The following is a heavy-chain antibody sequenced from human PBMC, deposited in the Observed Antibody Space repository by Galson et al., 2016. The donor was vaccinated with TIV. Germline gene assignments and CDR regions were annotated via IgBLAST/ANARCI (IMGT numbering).Heavy chain of an antibody. D-gene: IGHD5-24*01. Sequence: SVKVSCKGSGFTFTSNYIHWVRQAPGQGLEWVGRINPSGGDATSAQKFQGRVILTRDTSTSTIYMDLSSLTSDDTAVYFCGRERITWVNFVYWGQGTLVTVSS. CDR2: INPSGGDA. V-gene: IGHV1-46*03. CDR1: GFTFTSNY. CDR3: GRERITWVNFVY. J-gene: IGHJ4*02.